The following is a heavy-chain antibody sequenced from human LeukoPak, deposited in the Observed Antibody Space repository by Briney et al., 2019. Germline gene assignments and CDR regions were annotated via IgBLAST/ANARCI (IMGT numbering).Heavy chain of an antibody. CDR3: ARSNYYGSGSLDY. CDR1: GGTFSSYA. V-gene: IGHV1-69*04. D-gene: IGHD3-10*01. J-gene: IGHJ4*02. Sequence: SVKVSCKASGGTFSSYAISWVRQAPGQGLEWMGRIIPILGIANYAQKFQGRVTITADKSTSTAYMELSSLRSEDTAVYYCARSNYYGSGSLDYWGQGTLVTVSS. CDR2: IIPILGIA.